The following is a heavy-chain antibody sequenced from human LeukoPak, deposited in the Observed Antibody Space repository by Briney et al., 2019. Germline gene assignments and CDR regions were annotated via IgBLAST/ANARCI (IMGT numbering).Heavy chain of an antibody. CDR1: GFTFSSYS. CDR3: ARDYLNYDFWSGYFEGDYYYYMDV. D-gene: IGHD3-3*01. Sequence: GGSLRLSCAASGFTFSSYSMNWVRQAPGKGLEWVSSISSSSSYIYYADSVKGRFTISRDNAKNSLYLQMNSLRAEDTAVYYCARDYLNYDFWSGYFEGDYYYYMDVWGKGTTVTVSS. J-gene: IGHJ6*03. V-gene: IGHV3-21*01. CDR2: ISSSSSYI.